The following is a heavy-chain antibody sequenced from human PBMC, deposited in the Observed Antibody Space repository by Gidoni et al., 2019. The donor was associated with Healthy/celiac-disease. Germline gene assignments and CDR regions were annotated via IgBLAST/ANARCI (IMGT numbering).Heavy chain of an antibody. CDR1: GGTFSSYA. D-gene: IGHD5-18*01. V-gene: IGHV1-69*01. Sequence: QVQLVQSGAEVKKPGSSVKVSCKASGGTFSSYAISWVRQAPGQGLEWMGGIIPIFGTANYAQKFQGRVTITADESTSTAYMELSSLRSEDTAVYYCAREGARGYSYGYEGAFDYWGQGTLVTVSS. J-gene: IGHJ4*02. CDR3: AREGARGYSYGYEGAFDY. CDR2: IIPIFGTA.